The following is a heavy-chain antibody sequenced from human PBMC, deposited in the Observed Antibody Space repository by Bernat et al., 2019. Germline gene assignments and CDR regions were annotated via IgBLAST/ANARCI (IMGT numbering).Heavy chain of an antibody. CDR1: GYTFTSYA. J-gene: IGHJ2*01. D-gene: IGHD6-19*01. V-gene: IGHV1-3*01. Sequence: QVQLVQSGAEVKKPGASVKVSCKASGYTFTSYAMHWVRQAPGQRLEWMGWINAGNGNTKYSQKFQGRVTITRDTSASTAYMELSSLRSEDTAVYYCAREVLHHSSGPNWHFDLWGRGTLVTVSS. CDR3: AREVLHHSSGPNWHFDL. CDR2: INAGNGNT.